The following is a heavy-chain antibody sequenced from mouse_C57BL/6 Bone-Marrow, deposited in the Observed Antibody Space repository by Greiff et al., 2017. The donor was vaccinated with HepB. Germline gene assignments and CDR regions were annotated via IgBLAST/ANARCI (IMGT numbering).Heavy chain of an antibody. V-gene: IGHV1-26*01. Sequence: VQLQQSGPELVKPGASVKISCKASGYTFTDYYMNWVKQSHGKSLEWIGDINPNNGGTSYNQKFKGKATLTVDKSSSTAYMELRSLTSEDSAVYYCARWRDYDVLYAMDYWGQGTSVTVSS. CDR2: INPNNGGT. D-gene: IGHD2-4*01. CDR1: GYTFTDYY. J-gene: IGHJ4*01. CDR3: ARWRDYDVLYAMDY.